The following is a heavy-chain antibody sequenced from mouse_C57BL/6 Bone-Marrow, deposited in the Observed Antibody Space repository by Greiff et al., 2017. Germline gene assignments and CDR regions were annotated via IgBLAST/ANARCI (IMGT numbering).Heavy chain of an antibody. CDR3: AKEGITTVVRMDY. V-gene: IGHV2-3*01. Sequence: VQLQQSGPGLVAPSQSLSITCTVSGFSLTSYGVSWVRQPPGKGLEWLGVLWGDGSTNYHSALISRLSLSKDKSKSQVFVKLNSLQTDDAATYYCAKEGITTVVRMDYWGQGTSVTVSS. CDR2: LWGDGST. CDR1: GFSLTSYG. D-gene: IGHD1-1*01. J-gene: IGHJ4*01.